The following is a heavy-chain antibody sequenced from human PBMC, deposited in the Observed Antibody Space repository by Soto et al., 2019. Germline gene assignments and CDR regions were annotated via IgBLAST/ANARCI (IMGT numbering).Heavy chain of an antibody. CDR1: GGTFSSYT. D-gene: IGHD3-3*01. J-gene: IGHJ1*01. CDR3: ARDSGRYDFWSGYYTAEYFQH. Sequence: QVQLVQSGAEVKKPGSSVKVSCKASGGTFSSYTISWVRQAPGQGLEWMGRIIPILGIANYAQKFQGRVTITADKSTSTAYMELSSLRSEDTAVYYCARDSGRYDFWSGYYTAEYFQHWGQGTLVTVSS. V-gene: IGHV1-69*08. CDR2: IIPILGIA.